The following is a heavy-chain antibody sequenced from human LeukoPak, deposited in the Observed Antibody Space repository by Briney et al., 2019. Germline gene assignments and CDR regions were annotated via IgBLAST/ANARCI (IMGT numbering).Heavy chain of an antibody. J-gene: IGHJ4*02. D-gene: IGHD6-19*01. CDR1: GFTFSSYD. Sequence: GGSLRPSCAASGFTFSSYDMHWVRQATGKGLEWVSAIGTAGDTYYPGSVKGRFTISRENAKNSLYLQMNSLRAGDTAVYYCARGQNQWLVRGSAGYFDYWGQGTLVTVSS. V-gene: IGHV3-13*01. CDR2: IGTAGDT. CDR3: ARGQNQWLVRGSAGYFDY.